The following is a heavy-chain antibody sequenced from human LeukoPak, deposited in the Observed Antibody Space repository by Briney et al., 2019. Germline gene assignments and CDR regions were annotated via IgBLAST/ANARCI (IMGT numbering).Heavy chain of an antibody. CDR1: GGSISSYY. CDR2: IYYSGST. CDR3: ARRADSGYYFDY. J-gene: IGHJ4*02. V-gene: IGHV4-59*12. D-gene: IGHD3-22*01. Sequence: PSETLSLTCTVSGGSISSYYWSWIRQPPGKGLEWIGYIYYSGSTYYNPSLKSRVTISVDTSKNQFSLKLSSVTAADTAVYYCARRADSGYYFDYWGQGTLVTVSS.